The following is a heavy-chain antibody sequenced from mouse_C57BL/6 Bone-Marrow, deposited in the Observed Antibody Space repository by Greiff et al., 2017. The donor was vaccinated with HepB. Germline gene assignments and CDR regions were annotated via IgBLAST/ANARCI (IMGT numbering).Heavy chain of an antibody. V-gene: IGHV1-63*01. CDR2: IYPGGGYT. CDR1: GYTFTNYW. D-gene: IGHD2-1*01. CDR3: ARTGGNYEEFAY. Sequence: QVQLQQSGAELVRPGTSVKMSCKASGYTFTNYWIGWAKQRPGHGLEWIGDIYPGGGYTNYNEKFKGKATLTADKSSSTAYMQFSSLTSEDSAVYYCARTGGNYEEFAYWGQGTLVTVSA. J-gene: IGHJ3*01.